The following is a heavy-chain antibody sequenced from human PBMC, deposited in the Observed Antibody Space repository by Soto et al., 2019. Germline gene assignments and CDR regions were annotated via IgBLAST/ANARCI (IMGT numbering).Heavy chain of an antibody. D-gene: IGHD5-18*01. CDR2: IIPILGIA. V-gene: IGHV1-69*02. Sequence: QVQLVQSGAEVKKPGSSVKVSCKASGGTFSSYTISWVRQAPGQGLEWMGRIIPILGIANYTQKFQGRVTITADKSTSTDYMELSSLRSEDTAVYYCAGGVNTAMVTSAFDYWGQGTLVTVSS. CDR3: AGGVNTAMVTSAFDY. CDR1: GGTFSSYT. J-gene: IGHJ4*02.